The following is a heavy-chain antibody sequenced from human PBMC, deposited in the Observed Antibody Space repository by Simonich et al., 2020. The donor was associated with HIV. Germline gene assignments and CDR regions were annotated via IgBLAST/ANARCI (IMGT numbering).Heavy chain of an antibody. D-gene: IGHD3-10*01. J-gene: IGHJ2*01. Sequence: QVQLVQSGAEVKTPGASVKVSCKASGYSFTSYGLNWVRQAPGKGLEWMGWLSAYKGNTNYAQKFQGRVTMTTDTSTSTAYVERRSLRSDDTAVYYCASTSGVWFGEGWYFDLWGRGTLVTVSS. CDR2: LSAYKGNT. CDR1: GYSFTSYG. V-gene: IGHV1-18*01. CDR3: ASTSGVWFGEGWYFDL.